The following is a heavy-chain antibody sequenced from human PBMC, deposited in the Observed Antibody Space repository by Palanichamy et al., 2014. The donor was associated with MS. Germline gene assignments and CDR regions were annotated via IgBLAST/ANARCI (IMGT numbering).Heavy chain of an antibody. CDR1: GFTVSSNY. D-gene: IGHD3-22*01. Sequence: EVQLVESGGGLVQPGGSLRLSCAASGFTVSSNYMSWVRQAPGKGLEWVSVIYGGGTTYYADSVKGRFTISRDTSKNTLYLQMNSLRAEDTAVYYCARDQYYSDKSIYYHSNWGQGTLVTVSS. J-gene: IGHJ4*02. CDR3: ARDQYYSDKSIYYHSN. CDR2: IYGGGTT. V-gene: IGHV3-66*01.